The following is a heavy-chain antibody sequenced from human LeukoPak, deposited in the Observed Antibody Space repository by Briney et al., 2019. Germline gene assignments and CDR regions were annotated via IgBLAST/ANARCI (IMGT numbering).Heavy chain of an antibody. CDR2: IYYSGST. CDR3: ARHLRGRWFGEPGDAFDI. Sequence: PSETLSLTCTVSGGSISSYYWSWIRQPPGKGLECIGYIYYSGSTNYNPSLKSRVTISVDTSKNQFSLKLSSVTAADTAVYYCARHLRGRWFGEPGDAFDIWGQGTMVTVSS. CDR1: GGSISSYY. V-gene: IGHV4-59*08. D-gene: IGHD3-10*01. J-gene: IGHJ3*02.